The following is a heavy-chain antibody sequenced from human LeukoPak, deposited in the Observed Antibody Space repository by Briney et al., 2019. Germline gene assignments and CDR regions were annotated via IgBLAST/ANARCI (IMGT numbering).Heavy chain of an antibody. D-gene: IGHD2-21*02. CDR3: ARGLTAISCIDY. J-gene: IGHJ4*02. Sequence: GGSLRLSCAASGFTFTVYAMIWVRQAPGKGLEWVSVISGSGGTSYYADSVKGRFTISRDNSKNTLDLQMNSLRAEDTALYYCARGLTAISCIDYWGQGTLVTVSS. CDR2: ISGSGGTS. CDR1: GFTFTVYA. V-gene: IGHV3-23*01.